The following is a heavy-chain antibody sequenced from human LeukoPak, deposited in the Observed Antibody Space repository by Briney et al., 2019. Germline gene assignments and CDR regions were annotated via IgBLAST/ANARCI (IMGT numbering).Heavy chain of an antibody. CDR3: ARGWYYGMDV. V-gene: IGHV3-74*01. Sequence: GGSLRLSCAASGFTFSSYWMHWVRQAPGKGLVWVSRINTDGSSTTYADSVKGRFTISRDNAKNTLYLQMNSLTVEDTAVYFCARGWYYGMDVWGQGTTVIVSS. D-gene: IGHD2-15*01. CDR1: GFTFSSYW. CDR2: INTDGSST. J-gene: IGHJ6*02.